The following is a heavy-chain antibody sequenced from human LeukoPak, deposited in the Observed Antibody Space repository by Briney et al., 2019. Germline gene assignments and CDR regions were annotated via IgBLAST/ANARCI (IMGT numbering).Heavy chain of an antibody. CDR1: GGSISGSSYY. Sequence: SETLSLTCTVSGGSISGSSYYWGWIRQPPGKGLEWIGNIYYTGITYDNPSLKSRVTISVDTSKNQFSLKLRSVTAADTAVYYCAYGSGSYLVDYWGQGTLVTVSS. CDR3: AYGSGSYLVDY. CDR2: IYYTGIT. V-gene: IGHV4-39*01. J-gene: IGHJ4*02. D-gene: IGHD3-10*01.